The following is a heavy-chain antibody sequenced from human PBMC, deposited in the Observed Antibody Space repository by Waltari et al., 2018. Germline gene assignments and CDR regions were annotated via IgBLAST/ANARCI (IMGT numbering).Heavy chain of an antibody. V-gene: IGHV4-59*01. Sequence: QVQLQESGPGLVKPSETLSLTCTVSGGSISSYYWSWIRQPPGKGLEWIGYIYYSGGTNDNPSRKSLVTRSVDTSKNQCSRKLSSVTAADTAVYYCARRIRVPFDGDFGWFDPWGQGTLVTVSS. J-gene: IGHJ5*02. CDR3: ARRIRVPFDGDFGWFDP. CDR1: GGSISSYY. D-gene: IGHD3-3*01. CDR2: IYYSGGT.